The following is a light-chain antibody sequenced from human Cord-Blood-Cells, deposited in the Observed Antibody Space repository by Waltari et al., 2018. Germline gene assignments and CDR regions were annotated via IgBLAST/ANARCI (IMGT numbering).Light chain of an antibody. CDR2: AAS. V-gene: IGKV1-8*01. Sequence: AIRITQSPSSLSASTGDRVTITCRANHGISSYLAWYQHKPGKAPKLLIYAASTLPSGVPSRFSGSGSGTDFTRTISCLQSEDFATYYCQQYYSYPPYTFGQGTKLEIK. CDR3: QQYYSYPPYT. CDR1: HGISSY. J-gene: IGKJ2*01.